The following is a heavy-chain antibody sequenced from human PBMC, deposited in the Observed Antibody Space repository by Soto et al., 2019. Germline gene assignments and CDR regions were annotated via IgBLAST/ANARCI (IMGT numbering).Heavy chain of an antibody. CDR1: GGTFANFI. D-gene: IGHD6-6*01. V-gene: IGHV1-69*01. Sequence: QVQLVQSGAEVKEPGSSVKVSCKASGGTFANFIMNWVRQTPGQGLEWMGGIVPMFGTATYAEKFKGRVTISATESTSTADMELTSLRSEDTAVYYCARNGTDSSSLRKYSGMDVWGQGTTVTVS. CDR3: ARNGTDSSSLRKYSGMDV. CDR2: IVPMFGTA. J-gene: IGHJ6*02.